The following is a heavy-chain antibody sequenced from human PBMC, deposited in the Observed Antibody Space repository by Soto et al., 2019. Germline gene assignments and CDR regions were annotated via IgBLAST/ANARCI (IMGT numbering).Heavy chain of an antibody. V-gene: IGHV3-48*03. CDR3: AGRYFDYYYGMDV. CDR2: ISSSGNTV. Sequence: EVQLVESGGGLVQPGGSLRLSCAASGFSFSTYEINWARQAPGKGLEWVACISSSGNTVYYADSVKGRFTISRDNAKNSLYLQMNSLRAEDTAVYYSAGRYFDYYYGMDVWGQGTTVTVSS. J-gene: IGHJ6*02. CDR1: GFSFSTYE. D-gene: IGHD3-9*01.